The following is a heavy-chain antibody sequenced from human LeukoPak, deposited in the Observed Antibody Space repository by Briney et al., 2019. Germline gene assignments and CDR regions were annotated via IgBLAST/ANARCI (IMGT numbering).Heavy chain of an antibody. CDR1: GGSFSGYY. Sequence: SETLSFTCAVYGGSFSGYYWSWIRQPPGKGLEWIGEINHSGSTNYNPSLKSRVTISVDTSKNQFSLKLSSVTAADTAVYYCARRAYYYGSGSYLSPFDYWGQGTLVTVSS. CDR3: ARRAYYYGSGSYLSPFDY. J-gene: IGHJ4*02. V-gene: IGHV4-34*01. CDR2: INHSGST. D-gene: IGHD3-10*01.